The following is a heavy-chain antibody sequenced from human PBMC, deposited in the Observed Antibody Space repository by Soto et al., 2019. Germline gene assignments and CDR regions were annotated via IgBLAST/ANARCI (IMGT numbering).Heavy chain of an antibody. Sequence: GGSHRHSSTASGLTCVDYAMSWFRQATGKGLEWVGFIRSKAYGGTTEYAASVKGRFTISRDDSKSIAYLQMNSLKTEDTAVYYCTILYYDFWSGPGDYYGMDVWGQGTTVT. CDR1: GLTCVDYA. CDR2: IRSKAYGGTT. D-gene: IGHD3-3*01. J-gene: IGHJ6*02. V-gene: IGHV3-49*03. CDR3: TILYYDFWSGPGDYYGMDV.